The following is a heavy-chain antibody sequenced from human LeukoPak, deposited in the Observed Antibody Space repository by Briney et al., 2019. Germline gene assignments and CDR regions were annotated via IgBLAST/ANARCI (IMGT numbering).Heavy chain of an antibody. V-gene: IGHV3-21*01. D-gene: IGHD5-12*01. Sequence: PGASLRLSCAASGFTFSSYSMNWVRQAPGKGLEWVSSISSSSSYIYYADSVKGRFTISRDNAKNSLYLQMNSLRAEDTAVYYCARVGGFIVATITNYFDYWGQGTLVTVSS. CDR3: ARVGGFIVATITNYFDY. CDR2: ISSSSSYI. CDR1: GFTFSSYS. J-gene: IGHJ4*02.